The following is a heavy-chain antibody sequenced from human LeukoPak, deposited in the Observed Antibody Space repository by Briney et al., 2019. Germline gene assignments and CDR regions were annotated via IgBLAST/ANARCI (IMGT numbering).Heavy chain of an antibody. CDR3: ARDFSSSRTFDY. Sequence: SETLSLTCAVYGGSFSGYYWSWIRQPPGKGLEWIGEINHSGSTNYNPSLKSRVTISVDKSKNQFSLKLSSVTAADTAVYYCARDFSSSRTFDYWGQGTLVTVSS. V-gene: IGHV4-34*01. J-gene: IGHJ4*02. CDR1: GGSFSGYY. CDR2: INHSGST. D-gene: IGHD6-6*01.